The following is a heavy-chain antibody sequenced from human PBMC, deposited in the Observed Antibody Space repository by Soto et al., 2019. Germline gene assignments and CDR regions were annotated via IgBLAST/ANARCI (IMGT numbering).Heavy chain of an antibody. CDR1: GGTFSSYT. J-gene: IGHJ4*02. CDR2: IIPILGIA. CDR3: ARHAAAAHYFDY. D-gene: IGHD6-13*01. Sequence: QVQLVQSGAEVKKPGSSVKVSCKASGGTFSSYTISWVRQAPGQGLEWMGRIIPILGIANYAPKFQGRVTITADKSTSTDYMELSSLRSEDTAVYYCARHAAAAHYFDYWGQGTLVTVSS. V-gene: IGHV1-69*02.